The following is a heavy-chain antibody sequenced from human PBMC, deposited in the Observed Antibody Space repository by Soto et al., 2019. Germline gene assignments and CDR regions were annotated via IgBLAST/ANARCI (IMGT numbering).Heavy chain of an antibody. CDR1: GFSFSTGRVG. V-gene: IGHV2-5*02. CDR3: AHRRVVGRTLLFDY. CDR2: IYWDDDK. Sequence: QITLKESGPTLVILTKTVTLTCTFSGFSFSTGRVGVGWIRQPPGKALEWLALIYWDDDKRYSPSLKSRLTITKDTSKKQVVLTMTNMDPVDTATYYCAHRRVVGRTLLFDYWGQGTQVTVSS. D-gene: IGHD1-26*01. J-gene: IGHJ4*02.